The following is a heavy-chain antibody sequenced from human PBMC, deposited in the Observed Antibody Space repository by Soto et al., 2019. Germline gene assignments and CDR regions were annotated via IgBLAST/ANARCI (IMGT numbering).Heavy chain of an antibody. J-gene: IGHJ4*02. Sequence: EVQLVEFGGGLVQPGGSLRLSCAASGFTFDDYAMHWVRQAPGKGLEWVSGLSWNSVSIGYADSVKGRFTISRDNAKNSLYLHMNSRRPDDSALYYCRNLLGASHPTGAKNDYADFTLGWGQGTLVTVSS. D-gene: IGHD4-17*01. CDR1: GFTFDDYA. CDR3: RNLLGASHPTGAKNDYADFTLG. V-gene: IGHV3-9*01. CDR2: LSWNSVSI.